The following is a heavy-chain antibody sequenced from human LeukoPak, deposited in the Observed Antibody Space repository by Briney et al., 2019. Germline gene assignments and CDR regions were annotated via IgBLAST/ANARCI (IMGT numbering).Heavy chain of an antibody. V-gene: IGHV1-2*02. CDR3: ARTRYFDWLLFDY. CDR1: GYTFTGYY. J-gene: IGHJ4*02. CDR2: INPNSGGT. Sequence: ASVKVSCKASGYTFTGYYMHWVRQAPGQGLEWMGWINPNSGGTDYAQKFQGRVTMTRDTSISTAYMELSRLRSDDTAVYYCARTRYFDWLLFDYWGQGTLVTVSS. D-gene: IGHD3-9*01.